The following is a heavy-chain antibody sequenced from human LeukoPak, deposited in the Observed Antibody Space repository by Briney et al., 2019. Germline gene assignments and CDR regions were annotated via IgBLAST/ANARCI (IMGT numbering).Heavy chain of an antibody. D-gene: IGHD5-12*01. CDR1: GGSISSYY. J-gene: IGHJ6*03. Sequence: KPSETLSLTCTVSGGSISSYYWSWIRQPPGKGLEWIGYIYYSGSTNYNPSLKSRVTISVDTSKNQFSLKLSSVTAADTAVYYCASGRGCGYDYVSGVYYYYYYMDVWGKGTTVTVAS. V-gene: IGHV4-59*01. CDR3: ASGRGCGYDYVSGVYYYYYYMDV. CDR2: IYYSGST.